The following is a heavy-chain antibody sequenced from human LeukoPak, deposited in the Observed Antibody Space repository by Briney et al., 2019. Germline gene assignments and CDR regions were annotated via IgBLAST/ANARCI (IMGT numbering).Heavy chain of an antibody. V-gene: IGHV3-64*01. CDR2: ISSNDGST. Sequence: PGGSLRPSCAASGFTFTRYAMTWVRQAPGQELEYVSAISSNDGSTYYSNSVKGRFTISIDNSKNKLYLQMGILRAEDMAVYYCSRVCRMGHDDAFDIWGQGTMVTVAS. D-gene: IGHD1-14*01. CDR1: GFTFTRYA. J-gene: IGHJ3*02. CDR3: SRVCRMGHDDAFDI.